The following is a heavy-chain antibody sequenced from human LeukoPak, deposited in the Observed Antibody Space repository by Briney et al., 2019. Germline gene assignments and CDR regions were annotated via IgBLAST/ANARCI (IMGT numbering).Heavy chain of an antibody. J-gene: IGHJ1*01. V-gene: IGHV4-39*07. CDR3: ARGAVVVPAAMSPEYFQH. D-gene: IGHD2-2*01. CDR2: IYYTGST. CDR1: GASISGSGYY. Sequence: PSETLSLTCAVSGASISGSGYYLGWIRQPPGKGLEWIGNIYYTGSTYYNASLQSRVTISIDMSKNQFSLRLSSVTAADTAVYYCARGAVVVPAAMSPEYFQHWGQGTLVTVSS.